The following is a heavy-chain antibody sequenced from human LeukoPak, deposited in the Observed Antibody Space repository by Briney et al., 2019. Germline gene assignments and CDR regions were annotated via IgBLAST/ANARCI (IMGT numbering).Heavy chain of an antibody. CDR3: ARDVPDGYNSPRYFDY. CDR2: INHSGST. Sequence: SETLSLTCAVYGGSFSGYYWSWIRQPPGKGLEWIGEINHSGSTNYNPSLKSRVTMSVDTSKNQFSLKLSSVTAADTAVYYCARDVPDGYNSPRYFDYWGQGTLVTVSS. J-gene: IGHJ4*02. CDR1: GGSFSGYY. D-gene: IGHD5-24*01. V-gene: IGHV4-34*01.